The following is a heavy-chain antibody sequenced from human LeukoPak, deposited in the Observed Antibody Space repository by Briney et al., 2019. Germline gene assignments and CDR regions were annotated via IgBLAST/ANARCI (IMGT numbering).Heavy chain of an antibody. CDR1: IDSTIGNY. Sequence: SETLSLTCAVSIDSTIGNYWSWVRQSPGKGLEWIGEVHRSGSTNYKPSLKRRVTISIDRSKDQISLDLTSVTAADTAVYYCARELLNAPTPGAYWGQGILVTVSS. CDR2: VHRSGST. V-gene: IGHV4-4*02. J-gene: IGHJ4*02. D-gene: IGHD2-21*01. CDR3: ARELLNAPTPGAY.